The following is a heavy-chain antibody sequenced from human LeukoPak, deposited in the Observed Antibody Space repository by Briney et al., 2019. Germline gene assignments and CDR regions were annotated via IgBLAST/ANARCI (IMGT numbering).Heavy chain of an antibody. CDR2: IYPGDSDT. CDR3: ASAGDYEMGYYYYGMDV. V-gene: IGHV5-51*01. J-gene: IGHJ6*02. D-gene: IGHD4-17*01. Sequence: GESLKISCKGSGYSFTSYWIGWVRQMPGKGLEWMGIIYPGDSDTRYSPSFQGQVTISADKSISTAYLQWSSLKASDTAMYYCASAGDYEMGYYYYGMDVWGQGTTVTVSS. CDR1: GYSFTSYW.